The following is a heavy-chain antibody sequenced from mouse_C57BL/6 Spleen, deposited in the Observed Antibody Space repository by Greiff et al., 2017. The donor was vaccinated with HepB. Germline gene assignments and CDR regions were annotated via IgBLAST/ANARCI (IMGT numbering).Heavy chain of an antibody. J-gene: IGHJ2*01. CDR2: IYPGDGDT. CDR1: GYAFSSSW. CDR3: AREDYRGY. V-gene: IGHV1-82*01. D-gene: IGHD2-13*01. Sequence: VQLQQSGPELVKPGASVKISCKASGYAFSSSWMNWVKQRPGKGLEWIGRIYPGDGDTNYNGKFKGKATLTADKSSSTAYMQLSSLTSEDSAVYFCAREDYRGYWGQGTTLTVSS.